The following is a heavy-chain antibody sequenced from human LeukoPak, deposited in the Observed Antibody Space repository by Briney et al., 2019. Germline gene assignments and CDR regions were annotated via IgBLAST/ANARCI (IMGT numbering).Heavy chain of an antibody. V-gene: IGHV1-2*02. CDR3: ARGYCTNGVCCYFDY. D-gene: IGHD2-8*01. Sequence: ASVKVSCKASGYTFTGYYMHWVRQAPGQGLEWMGWINPNSGGTNYAQKFQGRVTMTRDTSISTAYMELSRLRSDDTAVYYCARGYCTNGVCCYFDYWGQGTLVTVSS. J-gene: IGHJ4*02. CDR1: GYTFTGYY. CDR2: INPNSGGT.